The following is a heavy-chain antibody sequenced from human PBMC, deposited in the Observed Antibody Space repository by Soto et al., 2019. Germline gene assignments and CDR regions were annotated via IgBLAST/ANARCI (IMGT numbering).Heavy chain of an antibody. D-gene: IGHD2-21*01. J-gene: IGHJ4*02. CDR3: ARLRCLRRWSWFDY. CDR2: IYYSGST. CDR1: GGSISSYY. V-gene: IGHV4-59*08. Sequence: QVQLQESGPGLVKPSETLSLTCTVSGGSISSYYWSWIRQPPGKGLEWIGYIYYSGSTNYNPSLNSRAPIAVDTSKNQFSLKLSSVTAADTAVYYCARLRCLRRWSWFDYWGQGTLVTVSS.